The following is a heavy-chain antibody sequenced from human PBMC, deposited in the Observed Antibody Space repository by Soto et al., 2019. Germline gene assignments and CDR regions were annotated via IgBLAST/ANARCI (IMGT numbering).Heavy chain of an antibody. Sequence: ASVKVSCKASGYTFTSYGISWVRQAPGQGLEWMGWISAYNGNTNYAQKLQGRVTMTTDTSTSTAYMELRSLRSDDTAVYYCARVSQAALSESSLDVWGQGTTVTVSS. V-gene: IGHV1-18*04. CDR2: ISAYNGNT. J-gene: IGHJ6*02. CDR3: ARVSQAALSESSLDV. D-gene: IGHD6-6*01. CDR1: GYTFTSYG.